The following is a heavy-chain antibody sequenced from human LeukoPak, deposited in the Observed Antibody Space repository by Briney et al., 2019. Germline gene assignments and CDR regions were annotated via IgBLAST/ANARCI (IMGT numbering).Heavy chain of an antibody. J-gene: IGHJ4*02. CDR3: ATPNGAWLPRSLDY. CDR2: IKQEGSEK. CDR1: GFTFSSDW. Sequence: PGGSLRLSCAAAGFTFSSDWMRWVRQAPGKGRGWVANIKQEGSEKYYGDSGKGRFTISRDNAKNSMYMQMNRQRAEDTAVYYCATPNGAWLPRSLDYWGQGTPVTAST. V-gene: IGHV3-7*01. D-gene: IGHD5-12*01.